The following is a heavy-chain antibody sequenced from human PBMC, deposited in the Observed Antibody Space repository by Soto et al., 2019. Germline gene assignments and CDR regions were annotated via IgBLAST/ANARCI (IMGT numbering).Heavy chain of an antibody. CDR3: ARSEEDSDYYYYGMDV. CDR2: TYYRSNWRH. V-gene: IGHV6-1*01. D-gene: IGHD2-15*01. J-gene: IGHJ6*02. CDR1: GDSVSSNTAA. Sequence: SQTLSLTCAISGDSVSSNTAAWNWIRSSPSRGLEWLGRTYYRSNWRHDYAVSVKSRITVNPDTSKNHFSLQLNSVTPEDTAVYYCARSEEDSDYYYYGMDVWGQGTTVTVSS.